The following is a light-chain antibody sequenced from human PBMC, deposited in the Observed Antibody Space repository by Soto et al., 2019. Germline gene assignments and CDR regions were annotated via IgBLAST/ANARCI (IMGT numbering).Light chain of an antibody. Sequence: EIVLTQSPGTLSLSPGERATLSCRASQSVTSTYLAWYQQKPGQPPRLLIYGASSRATGIPDRFSGSGSVTDFTLTISRLAPEDFAVYYCQQYGSSPLTVGQGTKVEIK. CDR2: GAS. J-gene: IGKJ1*01. CDR3: QQYGSSPLT. CDR1: QSVTSTY. V-gene: IGKV3-20*01.